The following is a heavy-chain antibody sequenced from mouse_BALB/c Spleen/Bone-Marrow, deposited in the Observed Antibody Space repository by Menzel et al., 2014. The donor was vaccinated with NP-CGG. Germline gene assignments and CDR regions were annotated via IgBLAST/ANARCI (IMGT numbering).Heavy chain of an antibody. Sequence: QVQLQQSGAELVRPGTSVKVSCKASGYASTNYLIEWVKQRPGQGLEWIGVINPGSGGTNYNEKFKGKATLTADKSSSTAYMQLSSLTSDDSAVYFCARHYFDYWGQGTTLTVSS. CDR1: GYASTNYL. CDR2: INPGSGGT. CDR3: ARHYFDY. J-gene: IGHJ2*01. V-gene: IGHV1-54*01.